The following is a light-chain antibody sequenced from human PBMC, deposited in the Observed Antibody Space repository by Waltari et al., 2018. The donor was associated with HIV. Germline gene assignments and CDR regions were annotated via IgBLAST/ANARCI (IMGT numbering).Light chain of an antibody. CDR2: QVT. J-gene: IGLJ1*01. V-gene: IGLV2-14*01. CDR1: SNDVGGYKY. Sequence: QSALTQPASVSGSPGQSITISCTGTSNDVGGYKYVSWYQQHPGKAPKLMIYQVTNRPSGVSNRFPGSKAGNTASLTISGLQAEDEADYYCSSFTISSTRDFGTGTKVTVL. CDR3: SSFTISSTRD.